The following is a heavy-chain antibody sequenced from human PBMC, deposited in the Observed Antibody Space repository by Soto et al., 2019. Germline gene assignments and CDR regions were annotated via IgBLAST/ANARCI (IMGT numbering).Heavy chain of an antibody. D-gene: IGHD6-13*01. CDR1: GFTFSSYG. CDR3: ARDMAAAAHPLHYYYNGMDV. J-gene: IGHJ6*02. Sequence: QVQLVESGGGVVQPGRSLRLSCAASGFTFSSYGMHWVRQAPGKGLELVAVIWYDGSNKYYADSVKGRFSISRDNSKNTPYLQMNSLRAEDTAVYYCARDMAAAAHPLHYYYNGMDVWGQGTTVTVSS. CDR2: IWYDGSNK. V-gene: IGHV3-33*01.